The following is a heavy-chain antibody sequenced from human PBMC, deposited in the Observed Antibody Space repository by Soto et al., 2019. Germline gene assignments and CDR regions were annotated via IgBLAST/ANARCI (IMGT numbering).Heavy chain of an antibody. D-gene: IGHD4-17*01. V-gene: IGHV3-30*18. CDR2: ISYDGSNK. CDR1: GFTFSSYG. Sequence: GSLRLSCAASGFTFSSYGMHWVRQAPGKGLEWVAVISYDGSNKYYADSVKGRFTISRDNSKNTLYLQMNSLRAEDTAVYYCAKDAAQSVTPGYYYYYYGMDVWGQGTTVTVSS. CDR3: AKDAAQSVTPGYYYYYYGMDV. J-gene: IGHJ6*02.